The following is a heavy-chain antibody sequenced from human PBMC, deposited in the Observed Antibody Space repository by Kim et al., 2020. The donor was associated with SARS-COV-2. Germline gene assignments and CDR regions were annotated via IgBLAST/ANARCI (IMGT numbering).Heavy chain of an antibody. CDR2: INSEGSST. V-gene: IGHV3-74*01. CDR1: GFTFSSYW. Sequence: GGSLRLSCAASGFTFSSYWMHWVRQAPGKGLVWVSRINSEGSSTSYAASVKGRFPIPRDNAKNTLYLQMNSLRAEDTAVYYCAREGGSGWSYVRYFDYWGQGTLVTVSS. CDR3: AREGGSGWSYVRYFDY. J-gene: IGHJ4*02. D-gene: IGHD6-19*01.